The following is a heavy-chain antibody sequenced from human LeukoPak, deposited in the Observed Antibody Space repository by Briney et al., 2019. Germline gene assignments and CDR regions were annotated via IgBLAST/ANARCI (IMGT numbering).Heavy chain of an antibody. V-gene: IGHV3-11*01. CDR2: ISSSGSTI. Sequence: GGSLRLSCAASGFTFSDYYMSWIRQAPGKGLEWVSYISSSGSTIYYADSVKGRFTISRDNAKNLLYLQMNSLRAEDTAVYYCAREGQWLRVTYFDYWGQGTLVTVSS. J-gene: IGHJ4*02. CDR3: AREGQWLRVTYFDY. D-gene: IGHD6-19*01. CDR1: GFTFSDYY.